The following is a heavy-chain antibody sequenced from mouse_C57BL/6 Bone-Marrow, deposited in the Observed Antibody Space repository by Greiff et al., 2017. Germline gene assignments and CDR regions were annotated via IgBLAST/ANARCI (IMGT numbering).Heavy chain of an antibody. CDR3: TTGNSDY. Sequence: VQLQQSVAELVRPGASVKLSCTASGFNIKDDYMHWVKQRPEQGLEWIGWIDPENGDTEYAPKFQGKATITADTSSNTAYLQLSSLTAEDTAVYCCTTGNSDYWGQGTTLTVSS. J-gene: IGHJ2*01. CDR1: GFNIKDDY. CDR2: IDPENGDT. V-gene: IGHV14-4*01.